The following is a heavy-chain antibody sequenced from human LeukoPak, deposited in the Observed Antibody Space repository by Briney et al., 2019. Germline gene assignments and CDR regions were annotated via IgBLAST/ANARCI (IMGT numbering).Heavy chain of an antibody. D-gene: IGHD3-16*01. CDR2: INHNGNVN. J-gene: IGHJ6*02. CDR3: ARGGGLDV. CDR1: GFTFSSYW. Sequence: GGSLRLSCAASGFTFSSYWMNWARQAPGKGLEWVASINHNGNVNYYVDSVKGRFTISRDNARNSLYLQMSNLRAEDTAVYFCARGGGLDVWGQGATVTVSS. V-gene: IGHV3-7*03.